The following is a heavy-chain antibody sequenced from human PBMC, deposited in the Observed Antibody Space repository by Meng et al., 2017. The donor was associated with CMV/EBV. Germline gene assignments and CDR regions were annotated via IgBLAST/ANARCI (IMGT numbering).Heavy chain of an antibody. Sequence: PDTLSLTCTVSGYSISSGYYWGWIRQPPGKGLEWIGSTYHSGSTYYNPSLKSRVTISVDTSKNQFSLKLSSVTAADTAVYYCARVRCSSTSCYGDFDYWGQGTLVTVSS. CDR3: ARVRCSSTSCYGDFDY. CDR1: GYSISSGYY. D-gene: IGHD2-2*01. V-gene: IGHV4-38-2*02. J-gene: IGHJ4*02. CDR2: TYHSGST.